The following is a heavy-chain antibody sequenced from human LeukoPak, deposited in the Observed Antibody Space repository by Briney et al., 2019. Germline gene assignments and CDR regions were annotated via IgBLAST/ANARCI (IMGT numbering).Heavy chain of an antibody. J-gene: IGHJ2*01. CDR2: ISGDGGST. V-gene: IGHV3-43*02. Sequence: PGGFLRLSCAASGFTFDDYAMHWVRQAPGKGLEWVSLISGDGGSTYYADSVKGRFTISRDNSKNSLYLQMNSLRTEDTALYYCAKDGYYDFWSGYPDWYFDLWGRGTLVTVSS. CDR1: GFTFDDYA. CDR3: AKDGYYDFWSGYPDWYFDL. D-gene: IGHD3-3*01.